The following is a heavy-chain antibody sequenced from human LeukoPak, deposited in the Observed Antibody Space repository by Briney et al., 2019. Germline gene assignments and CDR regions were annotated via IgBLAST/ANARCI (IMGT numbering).Heavy chain of an antibody. CDR1: GYSISSGYY. CDR2: IYHSGST. CDR3: ARGIVVVPAAIGSGYYYYMDV. V-gene: IGHV4-38-2*02. Sequence: SETLSLTCTVSGYSISSGYYWGWIRQPPGKGLEWIGSIYHSGSTYYNPSLKSRVTISVDTSKNQFSLKLSSVTAADTAVYYCARGIVVVPAAIGSGYYYYMDVWGKGTTVTISS. D-gene: IGHD2-2*01. J-gene: IGHJ6*03.